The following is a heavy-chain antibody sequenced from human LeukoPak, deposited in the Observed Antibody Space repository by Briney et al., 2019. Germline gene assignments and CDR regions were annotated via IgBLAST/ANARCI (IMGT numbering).Heavy chain of an antibody. J-gene: IGHJ5*02. CDR2: INYSGST. V-gene: IGHV4-59*01. CDR1: GGSISSYY. D-gene: IGHD6-13*01. CDR3: ARGYSSSWYLNWFDP. Sequence: SETLSLTCTVSGGSISSYYWSWIRQPPGKGLEWIGYINYSGSTNYNPSLKSRVTISEDTSKNQFSLKLSSVTAADTAVYYCARGYSSSWYLNWFDPWGQGTLVTVSS.